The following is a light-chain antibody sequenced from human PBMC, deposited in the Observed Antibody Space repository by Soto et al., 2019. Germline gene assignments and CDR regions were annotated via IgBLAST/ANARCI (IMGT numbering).Light chain of an antibody. V-gene: IGLV2-18*02. J-gene: IGLJ2*01. CDR2: EVS. CDR1: SGDVGSYNR. CDR3: SSYTSSSTLV. Sequence: QSALTQPPSVSGSPGQSVTISCTGTSGDVGSYNRVSWYQQPPGTAPQLMIYEVSNRPSGVPDRFSGSKSGNTAPLTISGLQAEDEDDYYCSSYTSSSTLVFGGGTKLTVL.